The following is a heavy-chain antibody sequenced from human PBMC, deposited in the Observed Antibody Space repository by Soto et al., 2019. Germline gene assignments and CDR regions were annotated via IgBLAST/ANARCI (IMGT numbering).Heavy chain of an antibody. V-gene: IGHV3-74*01. Sequence: GGSLRLSCAGTGFTFSTYWMHWVRQAPGKGLEWVSRIKTDGTITGYADSVKGRFTISRDNAKNTLYLQMNSLRAEDTAVYYCSRGGVIVVGLDVWGQGTTVTVSS. J-gene: IGHJ6*02. CDR2: IKTDGTIT. D-gene: IGHD3-22*01. CDR3: SRGGVIVVGLDV. CDR1: GFTFSTYW.